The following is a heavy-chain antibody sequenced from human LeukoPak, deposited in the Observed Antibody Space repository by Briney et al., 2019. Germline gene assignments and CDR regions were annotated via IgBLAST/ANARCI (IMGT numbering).Heavy chain of an antibody. CDR2: IGGSGGST. D-gene: IGHD3-3*01. CDR3: ARELSIDSPPLDY. V-gene: IGHV3-23*01. CDR1: GFTFSNFA. J-gene: IGHJ4*02. Sequence: GGSLRLSCAASGFTFSNFAMSWVRQAPGNGLEWVSAIGGSGGSTCYADSVKGRFTISRDNSENTLYLQMNSLRADDTAIYYCARELSIDSPPLDYWGQGTLVTVSS.